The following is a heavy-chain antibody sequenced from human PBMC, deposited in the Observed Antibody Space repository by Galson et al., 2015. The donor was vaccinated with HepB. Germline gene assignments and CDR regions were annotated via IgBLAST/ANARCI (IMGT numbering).Heavy chain of an antibody. CDR3: ARGNHCGSSKCPTYFDFALDV. J-gene: IGHJ6*02. Sequence: SETLSLTCGVSGGSFSGFYWNWIRLPPGRGLEWIGEIRHDGSSNHNPTLRSRLSFSVDTSQRQFSLRLSALTAADTAIYFCARGNHCGSSKCPTYFDFALDVWGPGTMVTVSS. V-gene: IGHV4-34*01. CDR2: IRHDGSS. D-gene: IGHD3-10*01. CDR1: GGSFSGFY.